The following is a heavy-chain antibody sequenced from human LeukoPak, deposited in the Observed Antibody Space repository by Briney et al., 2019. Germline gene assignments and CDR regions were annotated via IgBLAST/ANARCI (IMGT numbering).Heavy chain of an antibody. CDR2: IIPIFGTA. CDR1: GGTFSSYA. Sequence: SVKVSCKASGGTFSSYAISWVRQAPGQGLEWMGGIIPIFGTANYAQKFQGRVTITADESTSTAYMELSSLRSEDTAVYYCARDTYSSSWYIAASIGYWGQGTLVTVSS. D-gene: IGHD6-13*01. J-gene: IGHJ4*02. V-gene: IGHV1-69*13. CDR3: ARDTYSSSWYIAASIGY.